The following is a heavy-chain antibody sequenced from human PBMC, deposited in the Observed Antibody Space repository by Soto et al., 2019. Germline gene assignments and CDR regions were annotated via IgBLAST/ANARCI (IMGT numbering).Heavy chain of an antibody. CDR1: GGSISNYN. Sequence: QVQLQESGPGLVRPSETLSLTCTVSGGSISNYNWNWIRQSAGKGLEWIGRIYSNGITYYSPSLKSRVTMSVDTRKNQISLKLGSVTAADTAMYYCARERTYQLSGDDALDIWGLGTMVTVSS. CDR3: ARERTYQLSGDDALDI. D-gene: IGHD2-2*01. V-gene: IGHV4-4*07. J-gene: IGHJ3*02. CDR2: IYSNGIT.